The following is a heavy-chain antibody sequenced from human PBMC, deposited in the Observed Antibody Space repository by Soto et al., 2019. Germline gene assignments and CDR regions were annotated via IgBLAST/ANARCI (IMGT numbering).Heavy chain of an antibody. CDR2: ISGSGGST. Sequence: GGSLRLSCAASGFTFSSYAMSWVRQAPGKGLEWVSAISGSGGSTYYADSVKGRFTISRDNSKNTLYLQMNSLRAEDTAVYYCAKMEPTSQPAEQEYCSGGSCYPRPPFDPWGQGTLVTVSS. J-gene: IGHJ5*02. CDR3: AKMEPTSQPAEQEYCSGGSCYPRPPFDP. CDR1: GFTFSSYA. D-gene: IGHD2-15*01. V-gene: IGHV3-23*01.